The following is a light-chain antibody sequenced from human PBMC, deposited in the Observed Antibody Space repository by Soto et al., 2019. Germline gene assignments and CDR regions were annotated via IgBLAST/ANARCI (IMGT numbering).Light chain of an antibody. V-gene: IGKV1-9*01. J-gene: IGKJ3*01. CDR2: AAS. CDR3: QHLNSYPPLFT. Sequence: DIQLTQSPSFLSASVGDRVTITCRASQGISSYLAWYQQKTGKAPKPLIYAASTLQSGVPSRFSGSGSGTEFTLTISSLQPEDFATYYCQHLNSYPPLFTFGPGTKVDIK. CDR1: QGISSY.